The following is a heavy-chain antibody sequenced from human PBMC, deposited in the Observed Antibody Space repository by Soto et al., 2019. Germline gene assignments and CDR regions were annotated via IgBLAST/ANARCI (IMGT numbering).Heavy chain of an antibody. CDR1: GYSFTSYW. CDR2: IDPSDSYT. CDR3: ARMITIFGVVIGEYYYYYGMDV. Sequence: GESLKISCKGSGYSFTSYWISWVRQMPGKGLEWMGRIDPSDSYTNYSPSFQGHVTISADKSISTAYLQWSSLKASDTAMYYCARMITIFGVVIGEYYYYYGMDVWGQGTTVTVS. J-gene: IGHJ6*02. V-gene: IGHV5-10-1*01. D-gene: IGHD3-3*01.